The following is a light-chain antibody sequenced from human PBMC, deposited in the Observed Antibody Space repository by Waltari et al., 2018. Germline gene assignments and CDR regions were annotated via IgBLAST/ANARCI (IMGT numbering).Light chain of an antibody. CDR1: SSDVGGYNY. J-gene: IGLJ2*01. CDR2: DFL. CDR3: CSYAGSYSVV. Sequence: QSALTQPRSVSGSPGQSVTISCNGTSSDVGGYNYVSWYQQHPGKAPQLMIYDFLKRPSGVPDRFSGSKSGNTASLTISGLQAEDEADYYCCSYAGSYSVVFGGGTKLTVL. V-gene: IGLV2-11*01.